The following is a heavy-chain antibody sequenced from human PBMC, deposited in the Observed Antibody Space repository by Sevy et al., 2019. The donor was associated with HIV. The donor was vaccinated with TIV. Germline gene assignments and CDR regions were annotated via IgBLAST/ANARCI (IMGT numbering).Heavy chain of an antibody. D-gene: IGHD6-13*01. CDR3: ARGRVGDSSSWYGAFDV. CDR2: IFQSGAT. CDR1: GGSINSGGYS. Sequence: SETLSLTCAVSGGSINSGGYSWSWIRQPPGKGLEWIGYIFQSGATYYIPSLQSRVSISVDMSNNQLSLNLRSVTAADTAVYYCARGRVGDSSSWYGAFDVWGQGTMVTVSS. V-gene: IGHV4-30-2*01. J-gene: IGHJ3*01.